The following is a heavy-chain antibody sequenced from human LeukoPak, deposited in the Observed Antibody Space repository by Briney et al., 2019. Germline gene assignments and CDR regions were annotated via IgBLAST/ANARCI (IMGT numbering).Heavy chain of an antibody. CDR2: ISWNSGSI. Sequence: GGSLRLSCAASGFTFDDYAMHWVRQAPGKGLEWVSGISWNSGSIGYADSVKGRFTISRDNAKNSLYLQMNSLRAEDTASYYCAKVSYYSERAFDIWGQGTMVTVSS. CDR3: AKVSYYSERAFDI. D-gene: IGHD3-10*01. J-gene: IGHJ3*02. CDR1: GFTFDDYA. V-gene: IGHV3-9*01.